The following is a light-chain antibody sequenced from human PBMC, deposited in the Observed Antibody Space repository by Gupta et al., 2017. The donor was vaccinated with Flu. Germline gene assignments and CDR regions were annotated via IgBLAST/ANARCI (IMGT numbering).Light chain of an antibody. CDR2: GAS. CDR3: QQYGRAPLT. Sequence: GTRSLSPGERATLSCRASQSVSSSYLAGYQQKPGQAPRRLIYGASSRATGIPDRFSGSGSGTDFTRTISRLEPEDFAVYYCQQYGRAPLTCGGGTKVEIK. CDR1: QSVSSSY. J-gene: IGKJ4*01. V-gene: IGKV3-20*01.